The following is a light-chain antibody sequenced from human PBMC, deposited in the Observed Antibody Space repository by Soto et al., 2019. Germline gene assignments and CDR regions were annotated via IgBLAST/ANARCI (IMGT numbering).Light chain of an antibody. CDR2: EVS. CDR1: SSDVGGYNY. J-gene: IGLJ2*01. CDR3: SSYTSSSTYVV. Sequence: QSVLTQPAFVSGSPGQSITISCTGTSSDVGGYNYVSWYQQHPGKAPKLMIYEVSNRPSGVSNRFSGSKSGNTASLTISGLQAEDEADYYCSSYTSSSTYVVFGGGTKLTVL. V-gene: IGLV2-14*01.